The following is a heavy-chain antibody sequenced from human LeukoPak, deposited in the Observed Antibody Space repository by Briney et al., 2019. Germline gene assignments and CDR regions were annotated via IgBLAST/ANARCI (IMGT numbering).Heavy chain of an antibody. J-gene: IGHJ6*02. CDR1: GGSISSYY. D-gene: IGHD3-10*01. CDR2: IYYSGST. V-gene: IGHV4-59*01. CDR3: ARSDGSGSYSPDYYYGMDV. Sequence: SETLSLTCTVSGGSISSYYWSWIRQPPGKGLEWSGYIYYSGSTNYNPSLKSRVTISVDTSKNQFSLKLSSVTAADTAVYYCARSDGSGSYSPDYYYGMDVWGQGTTVTVSS.